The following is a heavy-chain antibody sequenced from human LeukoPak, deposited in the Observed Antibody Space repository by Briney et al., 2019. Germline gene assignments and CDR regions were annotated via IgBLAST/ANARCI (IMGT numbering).Heavy chain of an antibody. CDR1: GVSISSSSYY. J-gene: IGHJ4*02. CDR3: ARGDRSSSWLLDY. Sequence: KTSETLSLTCTVSGVSISSSSYYWGWIRQPPGKGLEWIGSIYYRGSTYYNPSLKSRVTISVDTSKNQCSLKLSSVTAADTAVYYCARGDRSSSWLLDYWGQGTLVTVSS. D-gene: IGHD6-13*01. CDR2: IYYRGST. V-gene: IGHV4-39*07.